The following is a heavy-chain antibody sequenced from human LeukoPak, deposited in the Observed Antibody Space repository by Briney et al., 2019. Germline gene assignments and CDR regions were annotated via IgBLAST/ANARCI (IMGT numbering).Heavy chain of an antibody. V-gene: IGHV4-34*01. D-gene: IGHD6-13*01. CDR2: INHSGST. CDR3: ARRERYSSSWYAN. Sequence: SETLSLTCAVYGGSFSGYYWSWIRQPPGKGLEWIGEINHSGSTNYNPSLKSRVTISVDTSKNQFSLKLSSVTAADTAVYYCARRERYSSSWYANWGQGTLVTVSS. J-gene: IGHJ4*02. CDR1: GGSFSGYY.